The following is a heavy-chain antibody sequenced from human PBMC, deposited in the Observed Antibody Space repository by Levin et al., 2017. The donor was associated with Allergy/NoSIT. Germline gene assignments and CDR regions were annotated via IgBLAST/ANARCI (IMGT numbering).Heavy chain of an antibody. D-gene: IGHD6-19*01. CDR3: AKHFAGWYDEGRFDP. V-gene: IGHV3-23*01. CDR1: GFTFSSYA. J-gene: IGHJ5*02. CDR2: ISGSGGST. Sequence: PGGSLRLSCAASGFTFSSYAMSWVRQAPGKGLEWVSAISGSGGSTYYADSVKGRFTISRDNSKNTLYLQMNSLRAEDTAVYYCAKHFAGWYDEGRFDPWGQGTLVTVSS.